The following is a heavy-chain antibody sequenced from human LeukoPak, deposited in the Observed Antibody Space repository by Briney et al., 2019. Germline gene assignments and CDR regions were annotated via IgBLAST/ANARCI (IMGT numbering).Heavy chain of an antibody. D-gene: IGHD2-15*01. CDR3: ARAGWVAQEIGY. J-gene: IGHJ4*02. Sequence: ASMKVSCKASGYTFTSYDLNWVRQATGQGLEWMGWMNPNSGNTAYIQKFQGRVTMTRNTSISTAYLELSSLRSDDTAVYYCARAGWVAQEIGYWGQGTLVTVSS. CDR1: GYTFTSYD. V-gene: IGHV1-8*01. CDR2: MNPNSGNT.